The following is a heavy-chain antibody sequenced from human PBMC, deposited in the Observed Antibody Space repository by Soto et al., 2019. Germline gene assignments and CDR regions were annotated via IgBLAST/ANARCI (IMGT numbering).Heavy chain of an antibody. CDR2: IYSGST. CDR3: TTDPGVRSGDPD. CDR1: GGSVSGGDW. V-gene: IGHV4-4*02. D-gene: IGHD3-10*01. J-gene: IGHJ4*02. Sequence: QVHLQESGPGLVKPSGTLSLTCAVFGGSVSGGDWWSWVRQPPGMGLEWIGDIYSGSTNYNPSLKGRVTISVDPSKNQLSLTLPSVTAADTAVYYCTTDPGVRSGDPDWGQGIMVTVTS.